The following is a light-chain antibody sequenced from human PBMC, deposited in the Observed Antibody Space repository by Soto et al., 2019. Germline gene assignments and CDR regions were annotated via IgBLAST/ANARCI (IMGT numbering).Light chain of an antibody. CDR1: QDISTL. J-gene: IGKJ4*02. CDR3: QQADSFPLT. Sequence: DIQMTQSRSSVSASRGDTVTITVGAIQDISTLLAWYQQKPGKAPKPLIYRASTLESGVPSRFSGRRSGPDFTLTTTSLQPEDFATYFCQQADSFPLTFGGGTKVDIK. V-gene: IGKV1D-12*01. CDR2: RAS.